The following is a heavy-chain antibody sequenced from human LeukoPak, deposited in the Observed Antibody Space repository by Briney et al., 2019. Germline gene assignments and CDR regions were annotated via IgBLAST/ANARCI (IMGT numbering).Heavy chain of an antibody. CDR3: ARQAGGGNSGSFDY. D-gene: IGHD4-23*01. Sequence: PSETLSLTCTVSGGSISSYYWSWIRQPPGKGLEWIGYIYYSGSTNYNPSLKSRVTISVDTSRNQFSLKLSSVTAADTAVYYCARQAGGGNSGSFDYWAREPWSPSPQ. CDR1: GGSISSYY. J-gene: IGHJ4*02. V-gene: IGHV4-59*08. CDR2: IYYSGST.